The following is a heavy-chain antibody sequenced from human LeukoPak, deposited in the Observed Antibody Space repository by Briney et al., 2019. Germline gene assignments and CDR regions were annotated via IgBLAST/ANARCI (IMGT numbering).Heavy chain of an antibody. CDR1: GFTFSSYA. Sequence: PGGSLRLSCAASGFTFSSYAMSWVRQAPGKGLEWASAISGSGGSTYYADSVKGRFTISRDNSKNTLYLQMSSLRAEDTAVYYCAKDRRGWTLGGFDYWGQGTLVTVSS. CDR2: ISGSGGST. V-gene: IGHV3-23*01. D-gene: IGHD6-19*01. J-gene: IGHJ4*02. CDR3: AKDRRGWTLGGFDY.